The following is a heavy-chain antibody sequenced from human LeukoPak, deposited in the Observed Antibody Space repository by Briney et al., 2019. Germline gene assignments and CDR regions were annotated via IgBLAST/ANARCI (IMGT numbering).Heavy chain of an antibody. CDR1: GGSVSSGSYY. CDR3: ARVLVGFGDLYYFDY. CDR2: IYHSGSN. D-gene: IGHD3-10*01. J-gene: IGHJ4*02. Sequence: SETLSLTCTVSGGSVSSGSYYWSWIRQPPGKGLEWIGYIYHSGSNNYNPSLKSRVTISVDTSKNQFSLKLTSVTAADTAVYYCARVLVGFGDLYYFDYWGQGTLVTVSS. V-gene: IGHV4-61*01.